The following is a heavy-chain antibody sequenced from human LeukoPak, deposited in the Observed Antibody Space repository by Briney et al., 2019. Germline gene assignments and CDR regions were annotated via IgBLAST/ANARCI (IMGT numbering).Heavy chain of an antibody. CDR1: GGSISSSDW. Sequence: SETLSLTCAVSGGSISSSDWWSWVRQPPGKGLEWIGEIYHSGSTNYNPSLKSRVTISVDKSKNQFSLKLSSVTAADTAVYYCAREVSSWYGGGWFDPWGQGTLVTVSS. V-gene: IGHV4-4*02. D-gene: IGHD6-13*01. CDR2: IYHSGST. CDR3: AREVSSWYGGGWFDP. J-gene: IGHJ5*02.